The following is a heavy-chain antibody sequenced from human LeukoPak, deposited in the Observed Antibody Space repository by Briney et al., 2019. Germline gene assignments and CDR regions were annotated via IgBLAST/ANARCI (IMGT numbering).Heavy chain of an antibody. V-gene: IGHV3-23*01. CDR3: AIMHGYYDGSGFWVQ. CDR1: GFTFSSYA. Sequence: PGGSLRLSCAASGFTFSSYAMHWVRQAPGKGLEWVSFISRSGSRTSNADSVEGRFTISRDNTRNTLYLQMNSLRDEDTGVYYCAIMHGYYDGSGFWVQWGEGTLVAVCS. D-gene: IGHD3-22*01. J-gene: IGHJ4*02. CDR2: ISRSGSRT.